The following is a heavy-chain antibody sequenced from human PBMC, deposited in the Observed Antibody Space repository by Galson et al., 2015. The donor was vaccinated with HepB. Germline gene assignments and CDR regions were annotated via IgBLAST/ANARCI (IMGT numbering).Heavy chain of an antibody. D-gene: IGHD6-19*01. CDR3: ARGKNLRYSSGWYSY. J-gene: IGHJ4*02. CDR1: GGSFSGYY. Sequence: SETLSLTCAVYGGSFSGYYWSWIRQPPGKGLEWIGEINHSGSTNYNPSLKSRVTISVDTSKNQFSLKLSSVTAADTAVYYCARGKNLRYSSGWYSYWGQGTLVTVSS. CDR2: INHSGST. V-gene: IGHV4-34*01.